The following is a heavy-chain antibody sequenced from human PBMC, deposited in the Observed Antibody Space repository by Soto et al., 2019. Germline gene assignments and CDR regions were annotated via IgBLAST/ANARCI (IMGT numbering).Heavy chain of an antibody. CDR3: AKAATVWSPTTY. D-gene: IGHD4-17*01. J-gene: IGHJ4*02. CDR1: GFTFSSYG. V-gene: IGHV3-30*18. CDR2: ISYDGSNK. Sequence: QVQLVESGGGGVQPGRSLRLSCAASGFTFSSYGMHWVRQAPGNGLEWVAVISYDGSNKYYADSVKGRFTNSRDNSKNTLYLQMNSLRAEDTAVYYCAKAATVWSPTTYWGQGTLVTVSS.